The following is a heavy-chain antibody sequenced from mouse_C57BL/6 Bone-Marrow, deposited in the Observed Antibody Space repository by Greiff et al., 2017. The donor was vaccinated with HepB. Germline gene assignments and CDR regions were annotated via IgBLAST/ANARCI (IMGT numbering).Heavy chain of an antibody. D-gene: IGHD1-1*01. CDR3: ARDALYGRKGWYFDV. J-gene: IGHJ1*03. CDR1: GFTFSDFY. CDR2: SRNKANDYTT. Sequence: EVKVVESGGGLVQSGRSLRLSCATSGFTFSDFYMEWVRQAPGKGLEWIAASRNKANDYTTEYSASVKGRFIVSRDTSQSILYLQMNALRAEDTAIYYCARDALYGRKGWYFDVWGTGTTVTVSS. V-gene: IGHV7-1*01.